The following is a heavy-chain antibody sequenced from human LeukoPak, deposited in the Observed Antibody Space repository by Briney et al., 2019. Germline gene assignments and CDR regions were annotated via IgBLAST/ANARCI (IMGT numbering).Heavy chain of an antibody. J-gene: IGHJ4*02. CDR1: GYSISRGYY. V-gene: IGHV4-38-2*01. D-gene: IGHD1-20*01. CDR2: IYHIGST. Sequence: SETLSLTCGVSGYSISRGYYWAWIRQPPGKGLEWIGTIYHIGSTYYNPSLESRVTISVDTSKNEFSLNLNSGTAADTAVYYCARAGWIITSGIDYWGQGALVTVSS. CDR3: ARAGWIITSGIDY.